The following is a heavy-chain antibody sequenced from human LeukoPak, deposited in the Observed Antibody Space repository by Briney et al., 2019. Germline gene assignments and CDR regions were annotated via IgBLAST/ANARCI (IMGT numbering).Heavy chain of an antibody. CDR1: GFTFSSYG. J-gene: IGHJ6*02. Sequence: GGSLRLSCAASGFTFSSYGMHWVRQAPGKGLEWVAVISYDGSNKYYADSVKGRFTISRGNSKNTLYLQMNSLRAEDTAVYYCAKDLTGYCSGGSCPYGMDVWGQGTTVTVSS. CDR3: AKDLTGYCSGGSCPYGMDV. CDR2: ISYDGSNK. V-gene: IGHV3-30*18. D-gene: IGHD2-15*01.